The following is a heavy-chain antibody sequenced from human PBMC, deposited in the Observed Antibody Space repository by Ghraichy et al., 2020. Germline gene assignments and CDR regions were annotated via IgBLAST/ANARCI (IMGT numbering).Heavy chain of an antibody. Sequence: GSLRLSCAVYGGSFSGYYWSWIRQPPGKGLEWIGEINHSGSTNYNPSLKSRVTISVDTSKNQFSLKLSSVTAADTAVYYCARGGELLWFGELAYWGQGTLVTVSS. V-gene: IGHV4-34*01. CDR1: GGSFSGYY. CDR2: INHSGST. J-gene: IGHJ4*02. D-gene: IGHD3-10*01. CDR3: ARGGELLWFGELAY.